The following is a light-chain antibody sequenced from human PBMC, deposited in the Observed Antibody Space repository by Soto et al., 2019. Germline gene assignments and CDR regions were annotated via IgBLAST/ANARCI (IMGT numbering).Light chain of an antibody. J-gene: IGKJ4*01. V-gene: IGKV3-11*01. CDR2: DAS. CDR1: QTVGSY. CDR3: QQRGNWPLT. Sequence: EIVLTQSPATLSLSPGERATLSCRASQTVGSYLAWYKQKPGQAPRLLIYDASNRATGIPARFSGSGSGTDFTLTITSLEPEDFAVYYCQQRGNWPLTFGGGTKLEIK.